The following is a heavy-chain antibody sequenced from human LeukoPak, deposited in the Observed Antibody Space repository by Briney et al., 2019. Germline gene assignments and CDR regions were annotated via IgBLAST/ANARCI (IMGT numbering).Heavy chain of an antibody. CDR3: TTDVLYCSSTSCYNWFDP. Sequence: GGSLRLSCAASGFTFSNAWMSWVRQAPGKGLEWVGRIKSKTDGGTTDYAAPVKGRFTISRDDSKNTLYLQMNSLKTEDTAVYYCTTDVLYCSSTSCYNWFDPWVQGTLVTVSS. CDR2: IKSKTDGGTT. J-gene: IGHJ5*02. V-gene: IGHV3-15*01. D-gene: IGHD2-2*01. CDR1: GFTFSNAW.